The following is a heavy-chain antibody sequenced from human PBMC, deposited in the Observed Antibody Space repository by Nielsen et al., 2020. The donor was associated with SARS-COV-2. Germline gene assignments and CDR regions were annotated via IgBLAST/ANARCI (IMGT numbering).Heavy chain of an antibody. V-gene: IGHV1-18*04. D-gene: IGHD2/OR15-2a*01. CDR3: ARPKGSKYLDAFDI. J-gene: IGHJ3*02. CDR2: ISAYNGNT. CDR1: GYTFTSYG. Sequence: ASVKVSCKASGYTFTSYGISWVRQAPGQGLEWMGWISAYNGNTNYAQKLQGRVTMTTDTSTSTAYMELRSLRAEDTAVYYCARPKGSKYLDAFDIWGQGTMVTVSS.